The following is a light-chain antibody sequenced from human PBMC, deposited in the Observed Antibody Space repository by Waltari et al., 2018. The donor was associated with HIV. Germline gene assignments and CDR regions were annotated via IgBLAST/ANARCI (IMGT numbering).Light chain of an antibody. CDR3: QVWDSNNDHHQGV. CDR2: DDY. J-gene: IGLJ3*02. Sequence: SYVLTQPPSVSVAPGQTAKISCEGNNIRSKSVHWYQQKAGQAPAVVVYDDYDRPSGIPERFSGSNSGNTATLTIIRVEDGDEADYYCQVWDSNNDHHQGVFGGGTKLTVL. V-gene: IGLV3-21*02. CDR1: NIRSKS.